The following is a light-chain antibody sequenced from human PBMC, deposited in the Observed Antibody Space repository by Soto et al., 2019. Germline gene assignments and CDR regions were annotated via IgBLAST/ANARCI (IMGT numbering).Light chain of an antibody. CDR3: LQDYSYPLT. J-gene: IGKJ2*01. V-gene: IGKV1-6*01. Sequence: AIQMTQSPSSLSASVGDRVTITCRASQGIRDDLGWYQQKPGKAPKLLIYSASKLQSGVPSRFSGSGSGTDFTLNISSLQPEDFANYFCLQDYSYPLTFGPGTKLEIK. CDR2: SAS. CDR1: QGIRDD.